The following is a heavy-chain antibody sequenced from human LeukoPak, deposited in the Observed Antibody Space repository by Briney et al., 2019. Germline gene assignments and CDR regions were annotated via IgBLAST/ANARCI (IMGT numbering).Heavy chain of an antibody. Sequence: GASVKVSCKPSGYTFTSFGISWVRQAPGQGLEWMGWIGAYNGDTHYAQKFQGRVTMTTDTSTSTAYMDLRSLRSDDTAVYYCTRDHCSGDNCPSFDYWGQGTLVTVSS. CDR1: GYTFTSFG. CDR2: IGAYNGDT. J-gene: IGHJ4*02. V-gene: IGHV1-18*04. D-gene: IGHD2-15*01. CDR3: TRDHCSGDNCPSFDY.